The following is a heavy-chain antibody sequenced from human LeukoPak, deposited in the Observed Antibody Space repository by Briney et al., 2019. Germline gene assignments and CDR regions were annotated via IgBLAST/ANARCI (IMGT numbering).Heavy chain of an antibody. CDR1: GYTFTSYY. D-gene: IGHD3-22*01. Sequence: XSVKVSCKASGYTFTSYYMHWVRQAPGQGLEWMGIINPSGGSTSYAQKFQGRVTMTRDTSTSTVYMELSSLRSEDTAVYYCARARGNYYDSSALYGMDVWGQGTTVTVSS. CDR3: ARARGNYYDSSALYGMDV. V-gene: IGHV1-46*01. CDR2: INPSGGST. J-gene: IGHJ6*02.